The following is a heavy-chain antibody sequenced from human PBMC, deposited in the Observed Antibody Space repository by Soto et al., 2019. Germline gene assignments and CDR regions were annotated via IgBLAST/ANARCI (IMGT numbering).Heavy chain of an antibody. J-gene: IGHJ4*02. Sequence: GSLRLSCAASGFTFSSYSMNWVRQAPGKGLEWVSSISGSTNYIYYADSVKGRFTISRDNAKNSLYLQMNTLRAEDTAVYYCARAEWLRTFDSWGQGTQVTVSS. CDR3: ARAEWLRTFDS. CDR2: ISGSTNYI. V-gene: IGHV3-21*01. D-gene: IGHD5-12*01. CDR1: GFTFSSYS.